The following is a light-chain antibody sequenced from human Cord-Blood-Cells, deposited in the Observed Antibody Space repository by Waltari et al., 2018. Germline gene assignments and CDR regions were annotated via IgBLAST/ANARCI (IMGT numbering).Light chain of an antibody. CDR1: SSDVGGYHY. CDR2: DVS. V-gene: IGLV2-11*01. Sequence: QSALTQTRSLSRSPGHSVSISYTGTSSDVGGYHYVSWYEQHPDKAPKLMILDVSKRPYVGLDRCSCSKSGNTASLTISGLQAEDEADYYCCTNAGSYSCVFGAWTKLTVI. CDR3: CTNAGSYSCV. J-gene: IGLJ3*02.